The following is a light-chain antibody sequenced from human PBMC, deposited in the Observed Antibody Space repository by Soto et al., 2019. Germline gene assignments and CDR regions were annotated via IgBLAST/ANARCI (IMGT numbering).Light chain of an antibody. CDR2: DAS. Sequence: DIQMTQSPSTLSASVGDRVTITCRASKNINTWVAWYQQKPGKAPKLLIYDASSLESGVPSRVSGSGSGTEFTLTISSLQPEDFATYYCQQSYSSPPYTFGQGTKLEI. V-gene: IGKV1-5*01. CDR1: KNINTW. CDR3: QQSYSSPPYT. J-gene: IGKJ2*01.